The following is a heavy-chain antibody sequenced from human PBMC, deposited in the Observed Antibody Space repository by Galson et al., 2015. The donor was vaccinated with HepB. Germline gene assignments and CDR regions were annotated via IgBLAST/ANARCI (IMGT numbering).Heavy chain of an antibody. V-gene: IGHV3-30*04. CDR1: GFTFSSYA. Sequence: SLRLSCAASGFTFSSYAMHWVRQAPGKGLEWVAVISYDGSNKYYADSVKGRFTISRDSSKNTLYLQMNSLKTEDTAVYYCTRLGDLSGYSSKWGQGTLVTVSS. CDR2: ISYDGSNK. J-gene: IGHJ4*02. D-gene: IGHD6-13*01. CDR3: TRLGDLSGYSSK.